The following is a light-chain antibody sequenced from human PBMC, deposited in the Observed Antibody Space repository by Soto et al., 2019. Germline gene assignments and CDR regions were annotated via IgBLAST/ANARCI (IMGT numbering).Light chain of an antibody. V-gene: IGLV2-8*01. CDR1: SSDIGGSEY. CDR2: DVN. Sequence: QSALTQPPSASGSPGQSVTISCTGTSSDIGGSEYVAWYQQHPGKAPKLMIYDVNRRPSGVPDRFSGSKSGNTASLTVSGLQTEDEAGYYCSSFAGSKNFCVFGTGTKVTVL. J-gene: IGLJ1*01. CDR3: SSFAGSKNFCV.